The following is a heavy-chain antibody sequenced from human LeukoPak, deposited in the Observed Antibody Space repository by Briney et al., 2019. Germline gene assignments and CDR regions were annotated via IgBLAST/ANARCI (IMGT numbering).Heavy chain of an antibody. Sequence: GGSLRLSCAASGFTFSSYSMNWVRQAPGKGLEWVSSISSSSSYIYYADSVKGRYTISRDNAQNSLYLQMNRLGVEDTAVYYCARDAGYGYDRFDYWGQGTQVTVSS. CDR3: ARDAGYGYDRFDY. J-gene: IGHJ4*02. D-gene: IGHD5-18*01. CDR2: ISSSSSYI. V-gene: IGHV3-21*01. CDR1: GFTFSSYS.